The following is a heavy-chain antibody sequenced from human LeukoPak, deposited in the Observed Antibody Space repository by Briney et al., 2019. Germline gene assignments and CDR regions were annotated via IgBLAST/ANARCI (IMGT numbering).Heavy chain of an antibody. J-gene: IGHJ4*02. CDR3: AKGDQPLLYGGAFDC. CDR2: ISFDGSDK. Sequence: GGSLRLSCAASGFTFSSYAMHWVRQAPGKGLEWVAVISFDGSDKYYADSVKGRFTISRDNSKNTLYLQVNSLRAEDTAVYYCAKGDQPLLYGGAFDCWGQGNLVTVSS. V-gene: IGHV3-30*04. D-gene: IGHD1-26*01. CDR1: GFTFSSYA.